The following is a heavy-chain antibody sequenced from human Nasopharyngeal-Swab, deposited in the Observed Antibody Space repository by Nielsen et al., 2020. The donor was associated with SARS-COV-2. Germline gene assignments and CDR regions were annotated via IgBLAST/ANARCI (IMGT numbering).Heavy chain of an antibody. V-gene: IGHV4-59*01. D-gene: IGHD3-10*01. Sequence: SETLSLTCTVAGGPFSSYYWSWIRQPPGKGLEWIGYIYYSGSTNYNPSLKSRVTISVDTSKNQFSLKLSSVTAADTAVYYCARVREVQGVMEGPPHPQPDAFDIWGQGTMVTVSS. J-gene: IGHJ3*02. CDR2: IYYSGST. CDR1: GGPFSSYY. CDR3: ARVREVQGVMEGPPHPQPDAFDI.